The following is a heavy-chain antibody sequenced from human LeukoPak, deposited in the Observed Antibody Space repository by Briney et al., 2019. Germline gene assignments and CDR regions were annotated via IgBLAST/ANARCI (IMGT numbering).Heavy chain of an antibody. D-gene: IGHD6-19*01. Sequence: GGSLRLSCAASGFTFSSYAMSWVRQAPGKGLEWVSAISGSGGSTYYADSVKGRFTISRDNSKNTLYLQMNSLRAEDTAVYYCAREVRYSSGWYENYYYGMDVWGQGTTVTVSS. V-gene: IGHV3-23*01. CDR1: GFTFSSYA. CDR2: ISGSGGST. J-gene: IGHJ6*02. CDR3: AREVRYSSGWYENYYYGMDV.